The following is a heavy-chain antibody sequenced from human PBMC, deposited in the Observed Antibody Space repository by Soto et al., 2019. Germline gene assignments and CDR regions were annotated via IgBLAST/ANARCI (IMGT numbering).Heavy chain of an antibody. CDR2: INPNSDVT. D-gene: IGHD2-15*01. V-gene: IGHV1-2*02. CDR3: ARGGGTLLAPLP. Sequence: ASVKVSCKASGYTFTGYFIHCVRQAPGEGLEWVGYINPNSDVTKYAPSFLGRGTITRDTSIRTAYMDLNNLRSDDTAVYLCARGGGTLLAPLPWGPGTLVTVAS. CDR1: GYTFTGYF. J-gene: IGHJ5*02.